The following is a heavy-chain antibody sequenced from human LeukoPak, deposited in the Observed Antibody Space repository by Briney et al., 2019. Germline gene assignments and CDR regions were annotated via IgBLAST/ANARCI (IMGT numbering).Heavy chain of an antibody. CDR2: ISFDGTNK. Sequence: PGRSLRLSCAASRFTFSNFAMHWVRQAPGKGLEWVAVISFDGTNKYYADSVKGRFTISRDNSKNTLYLQMNSLTAEDTAVYYCARSKYTSGADADYFQYWGQGTLVTVSS. CDR1: RFTFSNFA. V-gene: IGHV3-30-3*01. J-gene: IGHJ1*01. CDR3: ARSKYTSGADADYFQY. D-gene: IGHD6-19*01.